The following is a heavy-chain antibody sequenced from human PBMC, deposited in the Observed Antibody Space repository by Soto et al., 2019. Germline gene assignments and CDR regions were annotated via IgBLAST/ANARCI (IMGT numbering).Heavy chain of an antibody. V-gene: IGHV1-69*13. CDR2: IIPIFGTA. J-gene: IGHJ6*02. CDR3: ARMLGSGSLYGMDV. CDR1: GGTFSGYA. Sequence: AAAVEVSCKFSGGTFSGYAIIGVRQGHGQGLEWMGGIIPIFGTANYAQKFQGRVTITADESTSTAYMELSSLRSEDTAVYYCARMLGSGSLYGMDVWGQGTTVNVSS. D-gene: IGHD3-10*01.